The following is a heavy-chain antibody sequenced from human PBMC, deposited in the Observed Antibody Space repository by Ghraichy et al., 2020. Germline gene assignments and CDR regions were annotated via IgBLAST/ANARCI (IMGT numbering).Heavy chain of an antibody. Sequence: SETLSLTCAVYGGSFSGYYWSWIRQPPGKGLEWIGEINHSGSTNYNPSLKSRVTISVDTSKNQFSLKLSSVTAADTAVYYCARGRDGYSRLGCDYWGQGTLVTVSS. V-gene: IGHV4-34*01. CDR1: GGSFSGYY. CDR3: ARGRDGYSRLGCDY. CDR2: INHSGST. D-gene: IGHD5-24*01. J-gene: IGHJ4*02.